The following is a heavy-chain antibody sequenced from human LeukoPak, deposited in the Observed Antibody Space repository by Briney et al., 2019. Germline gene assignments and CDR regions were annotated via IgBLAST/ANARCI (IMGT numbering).Heavy chain of an antibody. CDR3: AREDGGGGGFDY. V-gene: IGHV3-30-3*01. J-gene: IGHJ4*02. CDR2: ISYDGSNK. D-gene: IGHD4-23*01. CDR1: GFTFSAYA. Sequence: PGGSLRLSCAASGFTFSAYAMHCVRQAPGKGLEWVAIISYDGSNKFYADSVKGRFTISRDNSKNTLYLQMNSLRAEDTAVYYCAREDGGGGGFDYWGQGTLVTVSS.